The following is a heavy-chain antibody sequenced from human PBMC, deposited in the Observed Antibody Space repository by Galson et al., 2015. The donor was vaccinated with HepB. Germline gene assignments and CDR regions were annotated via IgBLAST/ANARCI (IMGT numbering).Heavy chain of an antibody. J-gene: IGHJ4*02. CDR3: ANPPRGQLWYLGGY. Sequence: SLRLSCAASGFTFSSYAMSWVRQAPGKGLEWVSAIIGSGGKTYYADSVKGRFTISRDNSKNTLYLQMNSLRAEDTALYYCANPPRGQLWYLGGYWVQGTLVTVSS. D-gene: IGHD5-18*01. CDR1: GFTFSSYA. CDR2: IIGSGGKT. V-gene: IGHV3-23*01.